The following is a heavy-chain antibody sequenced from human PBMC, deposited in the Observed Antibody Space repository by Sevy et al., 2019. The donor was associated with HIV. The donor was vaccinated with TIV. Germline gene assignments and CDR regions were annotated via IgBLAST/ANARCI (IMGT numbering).Heavy chain of an antibody. V-gene: IGHV3-33*01. CDR3: XXXXXXXXIRPGDLDY. CDR2: IWNDGSNK. Sequence: GGSLRLSCAASGFTFSDFGMQWVRQAPGKGLQWVAVIWNDGSNKYYADSVKGRFTTSRDNSSNTLYLQMNSLRAEDXXXXXXXXXXXXXXIRPGDLDYWGQGTLVTVSS. CDR1: GFTFSDFG. D-gene: IGHD3-16*01. J-gene: IGHJ4*02.